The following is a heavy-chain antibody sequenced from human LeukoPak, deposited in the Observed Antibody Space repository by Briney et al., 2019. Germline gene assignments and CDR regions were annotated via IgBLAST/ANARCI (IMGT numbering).Heavy chain of an antibody. Sequence: GRSLRLSCAASGFTFDDYAMHWVRQAPGKGLEWVSGMSWNSGSIGYADSVKGRFTISRDNSKNTLYLQMNSLRAEDTAVYYCASALWGSSHWGQGTLVTVSS. CDR2: MSWNSGSI. CDR1: GFTFDDYA. D-gene: IGHD3-16*01. CDR3: ASALWGSSH. J-gene: IGHJ4*02. V-gene: IGHV3-9*01.